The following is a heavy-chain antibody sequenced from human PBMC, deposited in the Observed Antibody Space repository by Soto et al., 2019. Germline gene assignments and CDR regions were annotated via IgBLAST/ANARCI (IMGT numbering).Heavy chain of an antibody. J-gene: IGHJ4*02. Sequence: EAQLVESGGGLVRPGGSLRLSCVGSGFTFSTYEMQWVRQAPGKGLEWVSYISSGGSTIFYGESVKGRFTVSRDNDMSSLYLQMNSLRVEDSGVYYCAKIGTVLSPDDSWGQGTLVTVSS. CDR2: ISSGGSTI. D-gene: IGHD1-1*01. V-gene: IGHV3-48*03. CDR1: GFTFSTYE. CDR3: AKIGTVLSPDDS.